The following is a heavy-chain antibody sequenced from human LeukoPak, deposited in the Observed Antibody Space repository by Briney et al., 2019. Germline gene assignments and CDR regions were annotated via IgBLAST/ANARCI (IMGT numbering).Heavy chain of an antibody. J-gene: IGHJ4*02. CDR1: GYTFISYS. D-gene: IGHD3-9*01. CDR3: ARYFDILTGYDY. Sequence: ASVKVSCKASGYTFISYSISWVRPAAGQGLEWMGWISTYNGNSNYAQKFQGRVTMTTDTSTSTAYMELKSLRSDDTAVYYCARYFDILTGYDYWGQGTLVTVSS. CDR2: ISTYNGNS. V-gene: IGHV1-18*01.